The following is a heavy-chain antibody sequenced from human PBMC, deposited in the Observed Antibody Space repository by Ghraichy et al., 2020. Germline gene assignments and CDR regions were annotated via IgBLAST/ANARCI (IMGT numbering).Heavy chain of an antibody. J-gene: IGHJ3*02. CDR1: GFTFSNSW. D-gene: IGHD2-15*01. CDR3: TSSGGGI. V-gene: IGHV3-7*03. CDR2: IKPDGSQK. Sequence: GGSLRLSCSVSGFTFSNSWMIWVRQAPGKGLECMANIKPDGSQKYYVDSVKGRFTISRDNAGNSMHRQMSSLRAEDTAVYYCTSSGGGIWGQGTVVVVSS.